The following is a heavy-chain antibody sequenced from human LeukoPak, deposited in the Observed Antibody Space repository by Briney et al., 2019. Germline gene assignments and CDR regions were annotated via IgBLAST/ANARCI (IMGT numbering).Heavy chain of an antibody. Sequence: PSETLSLTCTVSGGSISSSSYYWGWIRQPPGKGLEWIGSIYYSGSTYYNPSLKSRVTISVDTSKNQFSLKLSSVTAADTAVYYCARDSHGSSGWYNYFDYWGQGTLVTVSS. CDR1: GGSISSSSYY. V-gene: IGHV4-39*07. D-gene: IGHD6-19*01. CDR2: IYYSGST. J-gene: IGHJ4*02. CDR3: ARDSHGSSGWYNYFDY.